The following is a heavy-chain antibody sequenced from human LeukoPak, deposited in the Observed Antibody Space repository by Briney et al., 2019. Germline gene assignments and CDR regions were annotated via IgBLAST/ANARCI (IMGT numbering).Heavy chain of an antibody. CDR1: GFTVSSNY. Sequence: GGSLRLSCAASGFTVSSNYMSWVRQAPGKGLEWVSVIYRGGSTYYADSVKGRFTISRDKYKNTLYLQMSRLRAEDTAVYYCAGGSDSSGYYYVGFAFDICGQGTMVTVSS. J-gene: IGHJ3*02. V-gene: IGHV3-53*01. CDR3: AGGSDSSGYYYVGFAFDI. CDR2: IYRGGST. D-gene: IGHD3-22*01.